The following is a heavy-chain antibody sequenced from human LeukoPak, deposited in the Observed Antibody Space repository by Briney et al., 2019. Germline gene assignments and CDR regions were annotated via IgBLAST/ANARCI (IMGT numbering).Heavy chain of an antibody. CDR2: IYYSGST. CDR1: GGSISSSSYY. Sequence: SETLSLTCTVSGGSISSSSYYWGWIRQPPGKGLEWIGSIYYSGSTYYNPSLKSRVTISVDTSKNQFSLKLSSVTAADTAVYYCARGKTQALGYCSSTSCYGESFDPWGQGTLVTVYS. V-gene: IGHV4-39*07. CDR3: ARGKTQALGYCSSTSCYGESFDP. J-gene: IGHJ5*02. D-gene: IGHD2-2*01.